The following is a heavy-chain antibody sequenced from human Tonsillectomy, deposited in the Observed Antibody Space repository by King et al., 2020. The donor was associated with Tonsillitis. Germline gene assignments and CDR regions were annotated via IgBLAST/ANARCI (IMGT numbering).Heavy chain of an antibody. V-gene: IGHV3-15*07. CDR1: GFIFSDAW. J-gene: IGHJ4*02. Sequence: VQLVESGGGLVKPGGSLRLSCTASGFIFSDAWMNWVRQAPAKGLEWVGRIKSKTDGGAIDYPAPLQGRFTISRDDSKNTLYLQMNSLKNEDTAVYYCSTGVVAPAGSPDYWGQGTLVTVSS. D-gene: IGHD6-13*01. CDR3: STGVVAPAGSPDY. CDR2: IKSKTDGGAI.